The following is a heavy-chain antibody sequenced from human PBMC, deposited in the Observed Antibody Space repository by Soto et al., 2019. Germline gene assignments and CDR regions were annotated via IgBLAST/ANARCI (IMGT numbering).Heavy chain of an antibody. D-gene: IGHD4-17*01. V-gene: IGHV1-2*02. J-gene: IGHJ4*02. CDR1: GYTFTGDY. CDR3: ATPGPTTVTAFDY. CDR2: INPNSGGT. Sequence: ASVKVSCKASGYTFTGDYMHWVRQAPGQGLEWMGWINPNSGGTNYAQKFQGRVTMTRDTSLSTAYMELSRLRSDDTAVYYCATPGPTTVTAFDYWGQGTMVTVSS.